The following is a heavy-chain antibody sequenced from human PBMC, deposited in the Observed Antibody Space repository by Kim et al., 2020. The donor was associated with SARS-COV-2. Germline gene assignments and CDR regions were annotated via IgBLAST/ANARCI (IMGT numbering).Heavy chain of an antibody. D-gene: IGHD3-22*01. CDR2: ITGSGDST. Sequence: EGSLRLSCTASGFTFSSYAMSWVRQAPGKGLEWVSDITGSGDSTYSADSVKGRFAISRDNYKNTLYLQMNSLRAEDAAVYYCAKGSRSSGYYVDNWGQGTLVTASS. CDR3: AKGSRSSGYYVDN. V-gene: IGHV3-23*01. J-gene: IGHJ4*02. CDR1: GFTFSSYA.